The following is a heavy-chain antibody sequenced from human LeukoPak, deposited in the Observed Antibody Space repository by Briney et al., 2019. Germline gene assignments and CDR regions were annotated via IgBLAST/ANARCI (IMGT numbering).Heavy chain of an antibody. CDR1: GFTFSSYE. J-gene: IGHJ4*02. Sequence: PGGSLRLSCAASGFTFSSYEMNWVRQAPGKGLEWVSYISSSGSTIYYADSVKGRFTISRDNAKNSPYLQMNSLRAEDTAVYYCARAGEMATIFYFDYWGQGTLVTVSS. CDR3: ARAGEMATIFYFDY. D-gene: IGHD5-24*01. V-gene: IGHV3-48*03. CDR2: ISSSGSTI.